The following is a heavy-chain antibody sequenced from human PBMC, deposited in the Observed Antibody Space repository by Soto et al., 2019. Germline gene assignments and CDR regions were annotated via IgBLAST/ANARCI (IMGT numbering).Heavy chain of an antibody. CDR3: ARSSRAY. J-gene: IGHJ1*01. Sequence: ASVKVSCKASGYTFSSYDINWVRQASGQGLEWMGWMNPNSGNTGYAQKFQGRVSMTRNTSITTAYMELSSLTSDDTAVYYCARSSRAYWRQGTQVTVSS. V-gene: IGHV1-8*01. CDR2: MNPNSGNT. CDR1: GYTFSSYD.